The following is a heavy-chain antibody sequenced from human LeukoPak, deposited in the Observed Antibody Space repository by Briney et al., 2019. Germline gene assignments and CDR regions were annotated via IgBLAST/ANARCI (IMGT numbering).Heavy chain of an antibody. CDR2: ISGSGGST. CDR3: AFDSSGPAYYFDY. J-gene: IGHJ4*02. Sequence: GGSLRLSCAASGFTFSSYAMSWVRQAPGKGLEWVSAISGSGGSTYYADSVKGRFTTSRDNSKNTLYLQMNSLRAEDTAVYYCAFDSSGPAYYFDYWGQGTLVTVSS. CDR1: GFTFSSYA. D-gene: IGHD3-22*01. V-gene: IGHV3-23*01.